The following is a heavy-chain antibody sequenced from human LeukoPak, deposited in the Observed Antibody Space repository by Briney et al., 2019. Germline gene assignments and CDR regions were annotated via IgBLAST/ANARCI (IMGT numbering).Heavy chain of an antibody. CDR3: ARDFGGYTINFDY. CDR1: GLSFSSNY. CDR2: IYRDGSS. D-gene: IGHD5-12*01. Sequence: PGGSLRLSCVASGLSFSSNYMSWVRRAPGKGLGWVSVIYRDGSSYYAESVKGRFTISRDNSKNTLYIQMNSLRAEDTALYYCARDFGGYTINFDYWGQGTLVTVSS. V-gene: IGHV3-66*01. J-gene: IGHJ4*02.